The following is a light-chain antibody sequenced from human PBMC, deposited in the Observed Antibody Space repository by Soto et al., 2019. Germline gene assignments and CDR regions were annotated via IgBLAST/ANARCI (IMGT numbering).Light chain of an antibody. CDR3: QQSNSLPPT. CDR2: TAA. Sequence: DIQMTQSPSSLSASVGDRVTITCRASQSISSYLNWYQQKPGKAPKLLIYTAASLQSGVPSRCSGSGSGTDFTLTIASLQLEYVATYYCQQSNSLPPTFGQGTKV. V-gene: IGKV1-39*01. CDR1: QSISSY. J-gene: IGKJ1*01.